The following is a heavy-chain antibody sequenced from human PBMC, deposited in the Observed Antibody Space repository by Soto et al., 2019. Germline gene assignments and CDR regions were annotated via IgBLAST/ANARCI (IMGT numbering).Heavy chain of an antibody. CDR2: IYSVGDT. D-gene: IGHD3-10*01. V-gene: IGHV3-53*01. J-gene: IGHJ4*02. Sequence: GGSLRLSCAASGFIVSNNYMSWVRQAPGQGLEWVSLIYSVGDTYYADSVKGRFTISRDNSKNTVYLQMNRLRVDDTAVYYCARGLSSFGEFLDYWGQGALVTVSS. CDR1: GFIVSNNY. CDR3: ARGLSSFGEFLDY.